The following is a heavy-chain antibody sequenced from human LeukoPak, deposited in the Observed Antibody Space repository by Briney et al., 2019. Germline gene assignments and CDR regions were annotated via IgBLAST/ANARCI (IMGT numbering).Heavy chain of an antibody. CDR2: IIPIFGIA. CDR3: ASFSEKSDYYDSSGPFDY. D-gene: IGHD3-22*01. Sequence: SVKVSCKASGGTFSSYAISWVRQAPGQGPEWMGRIIPIFGIANYAQKFQGRVTITADKSTSTAYMELSSLRSEDTAVYYRASFSEKSDYYDSSGPFDYWGQGTLVTVSS. J-gene: IGHJ4*02. V-gene: IGHV1-69*04. CDR1: GGTFSSYA.